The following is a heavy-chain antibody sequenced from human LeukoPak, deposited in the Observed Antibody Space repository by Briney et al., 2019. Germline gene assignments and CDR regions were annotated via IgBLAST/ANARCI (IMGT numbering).Heavy chain of an antibody. CDR1: GFSFSSDT. D-gene: IGHD1-7*01. V-gene: IGHV3-48*02. J-gene: IGHJ4*02. CDR2: IGTSSSTV. CDR3: AREMGTTSDS. Sequence: PGGSLTLSCAASGFSFSSDTMNWVRQAPGKGLEWVSHIGTSSSTVYYADSVKGRFTISRDNAKNSLYLQMSGLRDEDTAVYYCAREMGTTSDSWGQGILVTVSS.